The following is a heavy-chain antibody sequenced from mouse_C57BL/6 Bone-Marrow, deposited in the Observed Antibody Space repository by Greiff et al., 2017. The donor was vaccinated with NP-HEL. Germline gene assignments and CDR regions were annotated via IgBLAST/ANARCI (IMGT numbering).Heavy chain of an antibody. CDR2: ISYDGSN. V-gene: IGHV3-6*01. D-gene: IGHD1-1*01. CDR1: GYSITSGYY. Sequence: EVQLQESGPGLVKPSQSLSLTCSVTGYSITSGYYWNWIRQFPGNKLEWMGYISYDGSNNYNPSLKNRISITRDTTKNQFFLKLNSVTTEDTATYYCAYITTFPYWGQGTSVTVSS. J-gene: IGHJ4*01. CDR3: AYITTFPY.